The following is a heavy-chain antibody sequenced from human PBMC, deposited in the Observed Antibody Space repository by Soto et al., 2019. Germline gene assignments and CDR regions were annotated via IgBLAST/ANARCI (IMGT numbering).Heavy chain of an antibody. J-gene: IGHJ4*02. CDR1: GWSFSGYY. Sequence: PSESLSLTCTVYGWSFSGYYWSWIRQPPGKGLEWIGEINHSGSTNYNPSLKSRVTISVDTSKNQFSLKLSSVTAADTAVYYCARGPRDGYNLGIFVYWAQGTLVTVYS. D-gene: IGHD5-12*01. CDR3: ARGPRDGYNLGIFVY. CDR2: INHSGST. V-gene: IGHV4-34*01.